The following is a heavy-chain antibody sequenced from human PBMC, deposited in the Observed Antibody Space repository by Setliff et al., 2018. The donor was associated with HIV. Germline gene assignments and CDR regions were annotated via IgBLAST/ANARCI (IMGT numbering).Heavy chain of an antibody. D-gene: IGHD2-15*01. CDR3: AKDRGCSV. CDR2: IKQDGSEK. Sequence: GGSLRLSCAASGFTFSSYWMNWVRQAPGKGLEWVANIKQDGSEKYYVDSVKGRFTISRDNSKNTLYLQMNSLRAEDTAVYYCAKDRGCSVWGQGTLVTVSS. CDR1: GFTFSSYW. V-gene: IGHV3-7*03. J-gene: IGHJ4*02.